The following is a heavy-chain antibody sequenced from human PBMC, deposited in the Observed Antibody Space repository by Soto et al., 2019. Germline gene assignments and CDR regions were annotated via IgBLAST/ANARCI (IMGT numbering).Heavy chain of an antibody. D-gene: IGHD4-17*01. CDR3: AHAGDYDLLTFDH. J-gene: IGHJ4*02. CDR2: IYWDADK. Sequence: QITLKESGPTLVRPAQTLTLTCDFSGFSLSTYHMGVAWIRQPPGKALEWLALIYWDADKRYSPSLKDRLAITKDTSSNQVVLTITNMDPGDTATYFCAHAGDYDLLTFDHWGPGTLVTVSS. CDR1: GFSLSTYHMG. V-gene: IGHV2-5*02.